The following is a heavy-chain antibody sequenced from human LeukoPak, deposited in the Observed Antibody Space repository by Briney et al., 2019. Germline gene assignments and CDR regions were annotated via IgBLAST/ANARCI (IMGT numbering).Heavy chain of an antibody. CDR2: MNPNSGNT. J-gene: IGHJ4*02. CDR3: EKYSSGGAIDY. D-gene: IGHD6-19*01. V-gene: IGHV1-8*03. CDR1: GYTFTSYD. Sequence: GASVKVSCKASGYTFTSYDINWVRQATGQGLEWMGWMNPNSGNTGYAQKFQGRVTITRNTSINPAYMERGSLRSEGTCVYYCEKYSSGGAIDYWGQGTLVTVSS.